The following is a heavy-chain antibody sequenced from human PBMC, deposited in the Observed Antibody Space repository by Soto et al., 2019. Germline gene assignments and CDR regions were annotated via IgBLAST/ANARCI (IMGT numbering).Heavy chain of an antibody. CDR3: TSRDDFWSGYSIPITFPNLDY. Sequence: PGGSLRLSCAASGFTFSGSAMHWVRQASGKGLEWVGRIRSKANSYATAYAASVKGRFTISRDDSKNTAYLQMNSLKTEDTAVYYCTSRDDFWSGYSIPITFPNLDYWGQGTLVTVSS. D-gene: IGHD3-3*01. CDR2: IRSKANSYAT. CDR1: GFTFSGSA. V-gene: IGHV3-73*01. J-gene: IGHJ4*02.